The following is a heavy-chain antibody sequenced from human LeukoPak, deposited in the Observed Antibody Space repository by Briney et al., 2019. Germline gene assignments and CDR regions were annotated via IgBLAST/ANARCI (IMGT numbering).Heavy chain of an antibody. J-gene: IGHJ4*02. V-gene: IGHV4-31*03. D-gene: IGHD6-13*01. Sequence: PSQTLSLTCTVSGGSISSGSYYWSWIRQPAGKGLEWIGYIYYSGSTYNNPSLKSRVTVSVDTSKNQFSLNLSSVTAADTAVYYCARGRGSSWYYFDYWGQGTLVTVSS. CDR3: ARGRGSSWYYFDY. CDR1: GGSISSGSYY. CDR2: IYYSGST.